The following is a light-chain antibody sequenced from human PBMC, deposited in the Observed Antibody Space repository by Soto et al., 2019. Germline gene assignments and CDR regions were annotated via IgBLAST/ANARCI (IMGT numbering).Light chain of an antibody. Sequence: PSTLSASVGDSVTITCRASQSISSWLAWYQQKPGKAPKLLIRAASSLQSGVPSRFSGSGSGTDFTLTISSLQPEDVATYYCQQSYTTPTFGQGTKVDIK. CDR2: AAS. CDR3: QQSYTTPT. CDR1: QSISSW. J-gene: IGKJ1*01. V-gene: IGKV1-39*01.